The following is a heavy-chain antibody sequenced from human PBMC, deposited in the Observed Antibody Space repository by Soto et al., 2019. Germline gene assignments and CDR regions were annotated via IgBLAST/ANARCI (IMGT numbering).Heavy chain of an antibody. J-gene: IGHJ4*02. CDR2: ISGSGSTT. D-gene: IGHD5-12*01. CDR3: AKAVATISDFAY. CDR1: GFTFGNYA. Sequence: EVQLLESGGGLVQPGGSLRLSCAASGFTFGNYAMSWVRQAPGKGLEWVSGISGSGSTTSYGDSVRGRFTISRDNTKNPVYLEMNNLRGEDTAVYYCAKAVATISDFAYWGQGHLVTVSS. V-gene: IGHV3-23*01.